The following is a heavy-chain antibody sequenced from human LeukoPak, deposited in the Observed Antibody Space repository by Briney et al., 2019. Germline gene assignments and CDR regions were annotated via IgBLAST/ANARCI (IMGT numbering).Heavy chain of an antibody. CDR3: ARRAAGLDY. CDR1: GYTFTTYW. J-gene: IGHJ4*02. V-gene: IGHV5-51*01. CDR2: IYPADSDT. D-gene: IGHD6-13*01. Sequence: GESLKISCEASGYTFTTYWIGWVRQMPGKGLEWVGIIYPADSDTRYSPSFQGQVTIAADKSINTAYLQWSSLKASDTAKYYCARRAAGLDYWGQGTLVTVSS.